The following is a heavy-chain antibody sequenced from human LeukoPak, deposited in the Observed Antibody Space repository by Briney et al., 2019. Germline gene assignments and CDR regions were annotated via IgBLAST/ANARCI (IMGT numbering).Heavy chain of an antibody. D-gene: IGHD4-11*01. CDR1: GGTFSGYY. J-gene: IGHJ4*02. V-gene: IGHV4-34*01. Sequence: SETLSLTCAVYGGTFSGYYWSWIRQPPGKGLEWIGEINHSGSTNYNPSLKSRVTISVDTSKNQFSLKLSSVTAADTAVYYCARMMGSKGGYWGQGTLVTVSS. CDR3: ARMMGSKGGY. CDR2: INHSGST.